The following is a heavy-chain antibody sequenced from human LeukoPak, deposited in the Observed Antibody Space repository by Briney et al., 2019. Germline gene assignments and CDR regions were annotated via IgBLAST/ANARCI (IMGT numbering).Heavy chain of an antibody. CDR3: ARGRVPAATLDAFDI. D-gene: IGHD2-2*01. Sequence: SVKVSCKASGYTFTSYGISWVRQAPGQGLEWMGGIIPIFGTANYAQKFQGRVTITADESTSTAYMELSSLRSEDTAVYYCARGRVPAATLDAFDIWGQGTMVTVSS. V-gene: IGHV1-69*13. CDR2: IIPIFGTA. CDR1: GYTFTSYG. J-gene: IGHJ3*02.